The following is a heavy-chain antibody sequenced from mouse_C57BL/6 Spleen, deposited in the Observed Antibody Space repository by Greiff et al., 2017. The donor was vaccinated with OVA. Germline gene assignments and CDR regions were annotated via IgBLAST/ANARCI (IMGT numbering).Heavy chain of an antibody. Sequence: EVQRVESGGGLVKPGGSLKLSCAASGFTFSDYGIHWVRQAPEKGLEWVAYISSGSSTIYYADTVQGRFTISRATATNTLFLQMTSLWSEETAVYYCANADYGSVDYWGQGTTLTVSS. CDR3: ANADYGSVDY. J-gene: IGHJ2*01. CDR2: ISSGSSTI. V-gene: IGHV5-17*01. D-gene: IGHD1-1*01. CDR1: GFTFSDYG.